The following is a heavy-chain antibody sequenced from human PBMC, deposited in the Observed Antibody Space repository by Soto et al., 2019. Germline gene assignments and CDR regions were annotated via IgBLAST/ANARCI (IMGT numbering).Heavy chain of an antibody. CDR1: GGSINSGAYY. D-gene: IGHD2-2*01. J-gene: IGHJ4*02. Sequence: QVQLLESGPGLVKPSQTLSLTCTVSGGSINSGAYYWSWIRQRPGKGLEWIGYIYYSGNTSYNPSLKIRVTISLDMSKNQFSLKLSSVTAADTAVYYCARAPVVPAATSYSDYWGQGTLVTVSS. CDR2: IYYSGNT. V-gene: IGHV4-31*03. CDR3: ARAPVVPAATSYSDY.